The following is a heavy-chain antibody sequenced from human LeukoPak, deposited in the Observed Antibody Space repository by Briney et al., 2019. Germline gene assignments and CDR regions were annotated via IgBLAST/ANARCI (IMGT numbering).Heavy chain of an antibody. CDR3: AKDWGGFGDFWSGYFNYYGLDV. Sequence: PGGSLRLSCVPSRLTFADAWMNWVRQAPGKGLEWVAVISYDGSTKYYADSVKGLFTISRDNSKNTLFLQMNSLRDGDTAVYFCAKDWGGFGDFWSGYFNYYGLDVWGQGTTVTVSS. V-gene: IGHV3-30*18. D-gene: IGHD3-3*01. J-gene: IGHJ6*02. CDR1: RLTFADAW. CDR2: ISYDGSTK.